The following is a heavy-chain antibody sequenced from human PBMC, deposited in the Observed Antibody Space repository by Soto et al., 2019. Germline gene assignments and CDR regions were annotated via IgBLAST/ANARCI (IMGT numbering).Heavy chain of an antibody. J-gene: IGHJ5*02. D-gene: IGHD1-20*01. CDR3: AKDRITGISRYNWFDP. V-gene: IGHV3-23*01. Sequence: GGSLRLSCAASGFTFSDFAMNWVRQAPGKGLEWVSIISGVGDSTAYANSVKGRFTVSRDNSKNTVYLEMNNLSAEDTALYFCAKDRITGISRYNWFDPWGQGTLVTVSS. CDR2: ISGVGDST. CDR1: GFTFSDFA.